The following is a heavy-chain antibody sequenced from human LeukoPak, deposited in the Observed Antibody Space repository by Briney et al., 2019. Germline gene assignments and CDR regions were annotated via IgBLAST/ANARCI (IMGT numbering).Heavy chain of an antibody. CDR2: NYHNGIT. Sequence: AETLSLTCAVYGGSFNDYYWSWIRQPPGKGLEWLVSNYHNGITYYNQSLKSRVTISVDSSKNQFSLKLSSVTAADTAVYYCARDKTSTWEYNWFDPWGQGTLVTVSS. V-gene: IGHV4-34*01. J-gene: IGHJ5*02. CDR3: ARDKTSTWEYNWFDP. D-gene: IGHD1-26*01. CDR1: GGSFNDYY.